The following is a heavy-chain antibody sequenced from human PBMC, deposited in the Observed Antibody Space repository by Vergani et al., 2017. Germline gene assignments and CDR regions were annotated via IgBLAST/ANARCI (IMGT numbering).Heavy chain of an antibody. Sequence: EVQLLESGGGLVQPGGSLRLSCAASGFTFSSYAMSWVRQAPGKGLEWVSAISGSGGSTYYADSVKGRFTISRDNSKNTLYLQMNSLRAEDTAVYYCARVDCSGGSCFTRSYYYYYAMDVWGQGTTVTVSS. J-gene: IGHJ6*02. CDR2: ISGSGGST. V-gene: IGHV3-23*01. CDR1: GFTFSSYA. D-gene: IGHD2-15*01. CDR3: ARVDCSGGSCFTRSYYYYYAMDV.